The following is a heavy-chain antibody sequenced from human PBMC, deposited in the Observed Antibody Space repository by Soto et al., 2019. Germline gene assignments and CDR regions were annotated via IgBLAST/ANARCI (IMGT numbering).Heavy chain of an antibody. CDR2: FDPEDGET. J-gene: IGHJ4*02. Sequence: ASVKVSCKVSGYTLTELSMHWVRQAPGKGLEWMGGFDPEDGETIYAQKFQGRVTMTEDTSTDTAYMELSSLRSEDTAVYYCATDGPDTAMVDFDYWGQGTLATVSS. V-gene: IGHV1-24*01. CDR3: ATDGPDTAMVDFDY. D-gene: IGHD5-18*01. CDR1: GYTLTELS.